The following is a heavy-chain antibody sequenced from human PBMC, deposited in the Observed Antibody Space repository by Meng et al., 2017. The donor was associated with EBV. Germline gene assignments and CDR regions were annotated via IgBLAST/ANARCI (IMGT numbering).Heavy chain of an antibody. V-gene: IGHV3-73*02. CDR2: IRSKAKSYAT. CDR3: TRMSSPLDY. Sequence: EGQLVGPGGGLVQPGGSLKLSCAASGFTLSGSAMHWVSQASGKGLEWVGRIRSKAKSYATAYAASVKGRFTISRDDSKNTAYLQMNSLKTEDTAGYYCTRMSSPLDYWGQGTLVTVSS. CDR1: GFTLSGSA. J-gene: IGHJ4*02. D-gene: IGHD2-2*01.